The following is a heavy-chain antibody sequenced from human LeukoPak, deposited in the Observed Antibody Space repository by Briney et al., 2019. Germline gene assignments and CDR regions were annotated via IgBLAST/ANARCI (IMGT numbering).Heavy chain of an antibody. CDR2: ISSSGSTI. Sequence: GGSLRLSCAASGFTFSDYYMSWIRQAPGKGLEWVSYISSSGSTIYYADSVKGRFTISRDNAKNSLYLQMNSLRAEDTAVYYCAKGKIVVVPAAIINQEYYFDYWGQGALVTVSS. D-gene: IGHD2-2*02. CDR1: GFTFSDYY. CDR3: AKGKIVVVPAAIINQEYYFDY. V-gene: IGHV3-11*01. J-gene: IGHJ4*02.